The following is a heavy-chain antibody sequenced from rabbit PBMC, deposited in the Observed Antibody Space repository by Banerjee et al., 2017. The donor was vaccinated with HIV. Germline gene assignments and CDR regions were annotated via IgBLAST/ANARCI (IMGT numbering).Heavy chain of an antibody. CDR2: INAATGKP. Sequence: WVRQAPGKGLEWIACINAATGKPVYATWAKGRFTISKTSSTTVTLQMTSLTPADTATYFCGRAAGSKVFLDLWGPGTLVTVS. CDR3: GRAAGSKVFLDL. V-gene: IGHV1S40*01. J-gene: IGHJ6*01. D-gene: IGHD4-2*01.